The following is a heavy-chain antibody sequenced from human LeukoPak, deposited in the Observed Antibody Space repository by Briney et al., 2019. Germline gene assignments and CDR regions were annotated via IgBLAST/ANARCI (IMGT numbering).Heavy chain of an antibody. CDR1: GGSFSGYY. D-gene: IGHD3-16*02. Sequence: SETLSLTCAVYGGSFSGYYWSWIRQPPGKGLEWIGEINHSGSTNYNPSLKSRVTISVDTSKNQFSLKLSSVTAADTAVYYCARDGGPPDWDYVWGSYRSNWFDPWGQGTLVTVSS. J-gene: IGHJ5*02. CDR2: INHSGST. CDR3: ARDGGPPDWDYVWGSYRSNWFDP. V-gene: IGHV4-34*01.